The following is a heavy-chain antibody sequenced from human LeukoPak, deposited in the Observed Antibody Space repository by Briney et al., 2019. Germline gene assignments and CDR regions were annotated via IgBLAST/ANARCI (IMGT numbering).Heavy chain of an antibody. CDR3: ARGGIYGDYAVVKFDY. J-gene: IGHJ4*02. CDR2: INHSGST. D-gene: IGHD4-17*01. V-gene: IGHV4-34*01. CDR1: GGSLSGYY. Sequence: SETLSLTCAVYGGSLSGYYWSWIRQPPGKGLEWIGEINHSGSTNYNPSLKSQVTISVDTSKNQFSLKLSSVTAADTAVYYCARGGIYGDYAVVKFDYWGQGTLVTVSS.